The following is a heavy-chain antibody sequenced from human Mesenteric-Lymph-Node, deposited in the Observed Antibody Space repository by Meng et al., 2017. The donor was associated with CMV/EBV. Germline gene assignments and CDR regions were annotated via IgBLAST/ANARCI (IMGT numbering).Heavy chain of an antibody. CDR2: MSYDGSNK. CDR1: GFTFSSYA. V-gene: IGHV3-30-3*01. Sequence: GFTFSSYAIHWVRQAPGKGLEWVAVMSYDGSNKYYADSVKGRFTISRDNSKNTLYLQMNSLRGEDTAVYYCARSGLVVITILYYFDYWGQGTLVTVSS. D-gene: IGHD2-21*01. J-gene: IGHJ4*02. CDR3: ARSGLVVITILYYFDY.